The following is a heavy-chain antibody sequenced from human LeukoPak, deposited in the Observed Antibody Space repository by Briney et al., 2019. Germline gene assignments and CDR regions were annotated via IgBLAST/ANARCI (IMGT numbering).Heavy chain of an antibody. Sequence: SETLSLTCTVSGGSISSGDYYWSWIRQPPGKGLEWIGYIYYSGSTYYNPSLKSRVTISVDTSKNQFSLKLSSVTAADTAVYYCARGGRRITMIVGFDPWGQGTLVTVSS. CDR3: ARGGRRITMIVGFDP. J-gene: IGHJ5*02. CDR2: IYYSGST. CDR1: GGSISSGDYY. D-gene: IGHD3-22*01. V-gene: IGHV4-30-4*01.